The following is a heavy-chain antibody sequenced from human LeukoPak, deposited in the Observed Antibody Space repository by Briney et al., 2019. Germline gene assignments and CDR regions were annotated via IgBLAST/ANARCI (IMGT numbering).Heavy chain of an antibody. V-gene: IGHV3-23*01. CDR1: GFTFSSYA. Sequence: GGSLRLSCAASGFTFSSYAMSWVRQAPGKGLEWVSAISGSGGSTYYADSVKGRFTISRDNSKNTLYLQMNSLRDEDTAVYYCAKDTKLRYFDWLSPGWFDPWGQGTLVTVSS. J-gene: IGHJ5*02. CDR3: AKDTKLRYFDWLSPGWFDP. D-gene: IGHD3-9*01. CDR2: ISGSGGST.